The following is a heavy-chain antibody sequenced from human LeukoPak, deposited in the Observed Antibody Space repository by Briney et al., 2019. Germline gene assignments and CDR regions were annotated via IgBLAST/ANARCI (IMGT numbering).Heavy chain of an antibody. CDR3: ARDRGYEQQRWFDL. J-gene: IGHJ5*01. D-gene: IGHD6-13*01. V-gene: IGHV1-18*01. Sequence: ASVKVSCKASGYTFSSFGISCGREAPGPGLEWLGWITVYNENTRYENKYQDRVTMTADTSTSTAYMDWRSLRSDDTAVYYCARDRGYEQQRWFDLWGQGTLVTVSS. CDR1: GYTFSSFG. CDR2: ITVYNENT.